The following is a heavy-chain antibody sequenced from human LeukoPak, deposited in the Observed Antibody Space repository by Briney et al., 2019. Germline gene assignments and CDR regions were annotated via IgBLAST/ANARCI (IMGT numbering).Heavy chain of an antibody. J-gene: IGHJ5*02. CDR3: ARDQRAADGYNWFDP. CDR1: GFTFSDYY. V-gene: IGHV3-11*04. Sequence: PGGSLRLSCAASGFTFSDYYMSWIRQAPGKGLEWVSYIRSSGSSIYYADSVKGRFTISRDNAKNSLYLEMNSLRAEDTAVYYCARDQRAADGYNWFDPWGQGTLVTVSS. CDR2: IRSSGSSI. D-gene: IGHD5-24*01.